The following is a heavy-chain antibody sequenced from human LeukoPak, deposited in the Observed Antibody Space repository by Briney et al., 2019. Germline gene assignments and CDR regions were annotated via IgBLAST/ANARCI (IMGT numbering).Heavy chain of an antibody. CDR2: ISYDGSNK. V-gene: IGHV3-30*04. J-gene: IGHJ6*02. Sequence: GRSLRLSCAASGFTFSSYAMHWARQAPGKGLEWVAVISYDGSNKYYADSVKGRFTISRDNSKNTLYLQMNSLRAEDTAMYYCARAILSDPKYYGMDVWGQGTTVTVSS. CDR3: ARAILSDPKYYGMDV. D-gene: IGHD3-9*01. CDR1: GFTFSSYA.